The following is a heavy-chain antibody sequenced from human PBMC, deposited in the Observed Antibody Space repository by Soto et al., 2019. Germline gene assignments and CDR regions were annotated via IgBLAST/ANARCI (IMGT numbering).Heavy chain of an antibody. CDR2: INAGNGNT. V-gene: IGHV1-3*01. CDR1: GYTFTSYA. CDR3: ATASLRYFDWYGFDY. D-gene: IGHD3-9*01. Sequence: GASLKVSCKGSGYTFTSYAMHWVRQAPGQRLEWMGWINAGNGNTKYSQKFQGRVTITRDTSASTAYMELSSLRSEDTAVYYCATASLRYFDWYGFDYWGQGTLVTVSS. J-gene: IGHJ4*02.